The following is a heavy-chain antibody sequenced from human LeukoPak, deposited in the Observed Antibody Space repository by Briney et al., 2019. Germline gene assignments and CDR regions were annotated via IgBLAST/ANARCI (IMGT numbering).Heavy chain of an antibody. CDR1: VYTFIDFS. Sequence: ASVYVSCTASVYTFIDFSIHWVRHAPREGHGWVGIIDPSGGATTYSQKFQGRVTMKRDMSTSAVYMQLSSLRSEDTAVYYCARETGYNFGRWTGWFDPWGQGTLVTVSS. J-gene: IGHJ5*02. CDR3: ARETGYNFGRWTGWFDP. V-gene: IGHV1-46*01. D-gene: IGHD5-18*01. CDR2: IDPSGGAT.